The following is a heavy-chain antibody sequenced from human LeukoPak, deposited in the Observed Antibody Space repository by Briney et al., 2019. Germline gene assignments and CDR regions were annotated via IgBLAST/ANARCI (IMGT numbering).Heavy chain of an antibody. CDR2: IKQDGSEK. V-gene: IGHV3-7*01. Sequence: GGSLRLSCAASEFTFSSYWMSWVRQAPGKGLEWVANIKQDGSEKYYVDSVKGRFTISRDDAKNSLYLQMNSLRAEDAAVYYCARDSHRGWFDPWGQGTLVTVSS. CDR3: ARDSHRGWFDP. CDR1: EFTFSSYW. J-gene: IGHJ5*02.